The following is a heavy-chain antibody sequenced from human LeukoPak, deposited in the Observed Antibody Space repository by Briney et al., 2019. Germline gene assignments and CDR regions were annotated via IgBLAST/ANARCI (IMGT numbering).Heavy chain of an antibody. D-gene: IGHD4-17*01. Sequence: SETLSLTCTVSGGSFSNNTYYWSWLRHPPGKGLEWIGRTYYSGSTTYNPSLKSRVTISVDTSKNQFYLRMNSVTAADTAVYYCARGGETRDYYFDCWGQGTLVTVSS. CDR1: GGSFSNNTYY. CDR2: TYYSGST. CDR3: ARGGETRDYYFDC. J-gene: IGHJ4*02. V-gene: IGHV4-61*01.